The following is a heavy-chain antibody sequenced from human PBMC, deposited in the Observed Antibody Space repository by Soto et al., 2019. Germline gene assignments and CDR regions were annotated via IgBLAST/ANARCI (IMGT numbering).Heavy chain of an antibody. V-gene: IGHV3-9*01. CDR3: ARSKPGYGDYSLEN. D-gene: IGHD4-17*01. J-gene: IGHJ4*02. CDR2: ISWNSGSI. Sequence: GGSLRLSCAASGFTFDDYAMHRVRQAPGKGLEWVSGISWNSGSIGYADSVKGRFTISRDNAKNSLYLQMNSLRAEDTAFYYCARSKPGYGDYSLENCGQGTLVTVSA. CDR1: GFTFDDYA.